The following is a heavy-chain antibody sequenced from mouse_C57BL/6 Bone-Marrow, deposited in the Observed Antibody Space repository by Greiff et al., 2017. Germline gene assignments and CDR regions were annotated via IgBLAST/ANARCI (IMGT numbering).Heavy chain of an antibody. Sequence: QVQLKQSGAELARPGASVKLSCKASGYTFTSYGISWVKQRTGQGLEWIGEIYPRSGNTYYNEKFKGKATLTADKSSSTAYMELRSLTSEDSAVYFCARGYDGYYPLYFDYWGQGTTLTVSS. D-gene: IGHD2-3*01. CDR3: ARGYDGYYPLYFDY. CDR1: GYTFTSYG. CDR2: IYPRSGNT. V-gene: IGHV1-81*01. J-gene: IGHJ2*01.